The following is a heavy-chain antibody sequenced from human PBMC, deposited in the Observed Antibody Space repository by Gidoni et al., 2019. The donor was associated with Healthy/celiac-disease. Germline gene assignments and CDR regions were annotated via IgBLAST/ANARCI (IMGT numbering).Heavy chain of an antibody. CDR2: INPNSGGT. CDR3: ARDIVVVPAAIRGRGWFDP. V-gene: IGHV1-2*02. D-gene: IGHD2-2*02. J-gene: IGHJ5*02. CDR1: GYTFTGYY. Sequence: QVQLVQSGAEVKKPGASVTVSCKASGYTFTGYYMHWVRQAPGQGLEWMGWINPNSGGTNYAQKFQGRVSMTRDTSISTAYMELSRLRSDDTAVYYCARDIVVVPAAIRGRGWFDPWGQGTLVTVSS.